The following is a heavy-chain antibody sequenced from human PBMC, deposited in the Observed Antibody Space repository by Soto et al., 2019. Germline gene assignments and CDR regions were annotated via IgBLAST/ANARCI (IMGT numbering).Heavy chain of an antibody. V-gene: IGHV3-21*02. Sequence: EVQLVESGGGLVKPGGSLRLSCAASGFTFSSYTMNWVRQAPGKGLEWLSSISSDSTYIYYADSVKGRFTISRDNAKNSLYPQMNSLRAEDTAVYYRARDDKHTRRYNGWGQGTLVTVSS. CDR1: GFTFSSYT. D-gene: IGHD1-1*01. CDR3: ARDDKHTRRYNG. J-gene: IGHJ4*02. CDR2: ISSDSTYI.